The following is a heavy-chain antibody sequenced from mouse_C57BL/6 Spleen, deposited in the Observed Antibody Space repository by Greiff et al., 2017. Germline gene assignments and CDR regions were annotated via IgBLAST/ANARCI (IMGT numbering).Heavy chain of an antibody. D-gene: IGHD2-1*01. CDR1: GYTFTSYW. Sequence: QVQLQQPGAELVRPGSSVKLSCKASGYTFTSYWMHWVKQRPIQGLEWIGNIDPSDSETHYNHKFKDKATLTVDKSSSTAYMQLSRLTFENTAVYYCARGGGNNYAMEYWGQGTSVTVSS. V-gene: IGHV1-52*01. CDR2: IDPSDSET. J-gene: IGHJ4*01. CDR3: ARGGGNNYAMEY.